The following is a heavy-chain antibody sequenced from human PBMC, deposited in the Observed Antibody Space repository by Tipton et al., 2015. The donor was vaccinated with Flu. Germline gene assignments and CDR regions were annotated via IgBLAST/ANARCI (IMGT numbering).Heavy chain of an antibody. J-gene: IGHJ4*02. CDR3: ARGSGSGTFVIFDY. Sequence: TLSLTCTVSGGSLSSFYWTWIRQPAGKGLECIGRIYSSGITKYNPSLKSRVTMSVDTSKNQFSLSLSSVTAADTAVYYCARGSGSGTFVIFDYWGQGTLVAVSS. V-gene: IGHV4-4*07. CDR2: IYSSGIT. CDR1: GGSLSSFY. D-gene: IGHD3-10*01.